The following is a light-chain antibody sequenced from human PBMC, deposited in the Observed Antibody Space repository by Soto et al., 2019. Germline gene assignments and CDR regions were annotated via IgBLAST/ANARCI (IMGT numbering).Light chain of an antibody. Sequence: QSALTQPASVSGSPGQSITISCTGTSSDVGGYDYVSWYQQHPGKAPKLMIYDVSNWPSGVSNRFSGSKSDNTASLTISGLQAEDEADYYCNSYTSSGSLGGVFGSGTKVTVL. V-gene: IGLV2-14*03. CDR2: DVS. J-gene: IGLJ1*01. CDR3: NSYTSSGSLGGV. CDR1: SSDVGGYDY.